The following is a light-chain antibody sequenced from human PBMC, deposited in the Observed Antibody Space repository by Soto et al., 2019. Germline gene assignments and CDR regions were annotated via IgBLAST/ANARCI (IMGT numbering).Light chain of an antibody. Sequence: EIVLTQSPATLSLSPGDRATLSCRASQSLSTYLAWYQQRPGQAPRLLIYNASNRAPGIPARFSGSGSEKDFTLNISSLEPEDFALYYCHQRTNWPRFTLPPGTKVDIK. CDR1: QSLSTY. V-gene: IGKV3-11*01. CDR2: NAS. CDR3: HQRTNWPRFT. J-gene: IGKJ3*01.